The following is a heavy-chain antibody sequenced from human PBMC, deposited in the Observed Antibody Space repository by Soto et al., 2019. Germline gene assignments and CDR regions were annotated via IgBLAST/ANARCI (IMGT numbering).Heavy chain of an antibody. J-gene: IGHJ4*02. V-gene: IGHV3-7*03. D-gene: IGHD6-13*01. Sequence: LRLSCAASGFTFSRYWMSWVRQAPGKGLEWVANINQDGREKYYVDSVKGRFTISRDNAKSSLYLQMNSLRAEDTAVYYCATQQQLDYWGQGILVTVSS. CDR2: INQDGREK. CDR3: ATQQQLDY. CDR1: GFTFSRYW.